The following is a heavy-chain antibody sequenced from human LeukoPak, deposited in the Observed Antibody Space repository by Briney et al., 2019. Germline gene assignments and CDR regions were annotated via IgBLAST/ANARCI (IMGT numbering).Heavy chain of an antibody. J-gene: IGHJ4*02. D-gene: IGHD6-19*01. Sequence: ASVKVSCKASGYTFTSYYMHWVRQAPGQGLEWMGWINPNSGGTNYAQKFQGRVTTTRDTSISTAYMELSRLRSDDTAVYYCARDISSGWDGGYDYWGQGTLVTVSS. CDR3: ARDISSGWDGGYDY. CDR2: INPNSGGT. V-gene: IGHV1-2*02. CDR1: GYTFTSYY.